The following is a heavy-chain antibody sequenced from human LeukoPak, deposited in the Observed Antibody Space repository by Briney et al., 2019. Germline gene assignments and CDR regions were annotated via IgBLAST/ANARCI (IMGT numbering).Heavy chain of an antibody. CDR3: AKDDRDGYKGRKGDY. D-gene: IGHD5-24*01. J-gene: IGHJ4*02. CDR1: GFTFSSYA. Sequence: GGSLRLSCAASGFTFSSYAMSWVRQAPGKGLEWVSAISGSGGGTYYADSVKGRFTISRDNSKNTLYLQMNSLRAEDTAVYYCAKDDRDGYKGRKGDYWGQGTLVTVSS. V-gene: IGHV3-23*01. CDR2: ISGSGGGT.